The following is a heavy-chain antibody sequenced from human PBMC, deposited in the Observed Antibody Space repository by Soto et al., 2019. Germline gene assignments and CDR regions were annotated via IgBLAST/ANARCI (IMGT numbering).Heavy chain of an antibody. CDR2: IYWDDDK. CDR3: AHRILRTVFGLVTTTAIYFDF. CDR1: GFSLTTSGVG. J-gene: IGHJ4*02. V-gene: IGHV2-5*02. Sequence: QITLNESGPTVVKPAETLTLTCTFSGFSLTTSGVGVGWIRQSPGKAPEWLALIYWDDDKRYSASLKSRLTITKDTSKNQVVLTMASVEPADIATYYCAHRILRTVFGLVTTTAIYFDFWGQGTPVVVSS. D-gene: IGHD3-3*01.